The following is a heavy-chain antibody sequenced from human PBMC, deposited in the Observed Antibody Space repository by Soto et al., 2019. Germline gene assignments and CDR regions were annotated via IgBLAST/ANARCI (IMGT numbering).Heavy chain of an antibody. CDR2: IYYSGST. CDR3: AGSILRYFDWFGRHAFDI. J-gene: IGHJ3*02. CDR1: GGSLNDYY. D-gene: IGHD3-9*01. Sequence: SETLSLTCAVSGGSLNDYYWIWIRQFPGKGLEWIGYIYYSGSTYYNPSLKSRVTISVDTSKNQFSLKLSSVTAADTAVYYCAGSILRYFDWFGRHAFDIWGQGTMVTVSS. V-gene: IGHV4-59*06.